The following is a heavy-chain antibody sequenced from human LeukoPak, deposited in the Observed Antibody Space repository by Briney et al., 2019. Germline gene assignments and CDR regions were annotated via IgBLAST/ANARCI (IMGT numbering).Heavy chain of an antibody. Sequence: GGSLRLSCAASGFTFSDYYMSWIRQAPGKGLEWVSYTSSSGSIMSYSDSVKGRFTISRDNAKNSLYLQMNSLRAEDTAVYYCARTHPLDAQLVPMGLDYWGQGTLVTVSS. J-gene: IGHJ4*02. CDR1: GFTFSDYY. CDR2: TSSSGSIM. D-gene: IGHD6-6*01. CDR3: ARTHPLDAQLVPMGLDY. V-gene: IGHV3-11*04.